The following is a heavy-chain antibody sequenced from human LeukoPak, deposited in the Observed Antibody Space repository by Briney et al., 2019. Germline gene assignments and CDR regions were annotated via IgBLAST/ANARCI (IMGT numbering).Heavy chain of an antibody. D-gene: IGHD3-10*01. CDR2: INAGNGNT. J-gene: IGHJ3*02. V-gene: IGHV1-3*01. CDR3: ARDRRYYVSGGKDGFDI. Sequence: ASVELSCKASGYNFASHTIHWVRPAPGQSLEWMGWINAGNGNTKYSQKFQGRVTTSRDTSASTAYMELSSLRSEDTAVFYCARDRRYYVSGGKDGFDIWGQGTMVTVSS. CDR1: GYNFASHT.